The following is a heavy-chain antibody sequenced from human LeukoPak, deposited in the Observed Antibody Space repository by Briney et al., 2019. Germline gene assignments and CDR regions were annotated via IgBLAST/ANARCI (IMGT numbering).Heavy chain of an antibody. CDR1: GHTFTSYD. CDR2: MNPNSGNT. Sequence: ASVKVSCKASGHTFTSYDINWVRQATGQGLEWMGWMNPNSGNTGYAQKFQGRVTMTRNTSISTAYMELSSLRSEDTAVYYCARGLYDSSGYGRYFQHWGQGTLVTVSS. J-gene: IGHJ1*01. D-gene: IGHD3-22*01. V-gene: IGHV1-8*01. CDR3: ARGLYDSSGYGRYFQH.